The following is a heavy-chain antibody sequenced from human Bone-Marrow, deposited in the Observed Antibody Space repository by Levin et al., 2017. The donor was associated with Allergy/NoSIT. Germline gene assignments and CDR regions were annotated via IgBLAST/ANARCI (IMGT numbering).Heavy chain of an antibody. D-gene: IGHD4-23*01. Sequence: GGSLRLSCKASGYTFFTSGLSWVRQAPGQGLEWMGWISAYSGDTRYAQEFRGRVTMTKDTSTSTAYMELRSLRSDDTSIYYCARDRRSAVVPPVGSNFDYWGQGTLVTVSS. CDR3: ARDRRSAVVPPVGSNFDY. V-gene: IGHV1-18*01. J-gene: IGHJ4*02. CDR2: ISAYSGDT. CDR1: GYTFFTSG.